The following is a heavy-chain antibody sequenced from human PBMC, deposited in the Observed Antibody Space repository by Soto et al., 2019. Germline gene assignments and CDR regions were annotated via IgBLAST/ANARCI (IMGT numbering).Heavy chain of an antibody. D-gene: IGHD3-3*01. J-gene: IGHJ6*02. CDR3: TRDWSGWYDYYGMDV. CDR2: IRSKAYGGTT. CDR1: GFTFGDYA. V-gene: IGHV3-49*03. Sequence: PGGSLRLSCTASGFTFGDYAMSWFRQAPGKGLEWVGFIRSKAYGGTTEYAASVKGRFTISRDDSKSIAYLQMNSLKTEDTAVYYCTRDWSGWYDYYGMDVWGQGTTVTVSS.